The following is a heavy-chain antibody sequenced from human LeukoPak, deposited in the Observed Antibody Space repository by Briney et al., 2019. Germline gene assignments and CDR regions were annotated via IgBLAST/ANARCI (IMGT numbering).Heavy chain of an antibody. CDR1: GGSFSGYY. D-gene: IGHD3-10*01. CDR2: INHSGST. CDR3: ATGRGSGSYYRGYGMDV. J-gene: IGHJ6*04. V-gene: IGHV4-34*01. Sequence: PSETLSLTCAVYGGSFSGYYWSWIRQPPGKGLEWIGEINHSGSTNYNPSLKSRVTISVDTSKNQFSLKLSSVTAADTAVYYCATGRGSGSYYRGYGMDVWGKGTAVTVSP.